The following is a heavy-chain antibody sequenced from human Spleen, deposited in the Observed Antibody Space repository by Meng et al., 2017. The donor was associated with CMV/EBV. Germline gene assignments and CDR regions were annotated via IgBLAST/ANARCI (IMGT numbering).Heavy chain of an antibody. CDR1: SSSSRSYY. J-gene: IGHJ5*02. V-gene: IGHV4-39*07. CDR3: ARLEEDSSSSSPFWFDP. Sequence: SSSSRSYYWGWIRQTPGKGLEWIGSIYYSGSPYYNPSLKSRVTISIDTSKNQFSLKLSSVTAADTAVYYCARLEEDSSSSSPFWFDPWGQGTLVTVSS. D-gene: IGHD6-6*01. CDR2: IYYSGSP.